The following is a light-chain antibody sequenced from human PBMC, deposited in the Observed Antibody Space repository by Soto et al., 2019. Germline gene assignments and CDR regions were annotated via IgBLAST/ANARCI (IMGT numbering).Light chain of an antibody. J-gene: IGKJ1*01. CDR1: QSVSGY. CDR3: QQYGSSGT. Sequence: EIFLTQSPDTLSLSQWERATLSWRASQSVSGYLGCYQQKPGQAPRLLIYDASSRATGIPDRFSGSGSGTDFTLTISRLESEDFAVYYCQQYGSSGTFGQGTKVDI. V-gene: IGKV3-20*01. CDR2: DAS.